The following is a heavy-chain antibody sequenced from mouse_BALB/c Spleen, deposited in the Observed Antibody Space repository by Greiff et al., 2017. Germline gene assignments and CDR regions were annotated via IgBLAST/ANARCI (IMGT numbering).Heavy chain of an antibody. J-gene: IGHJ2*01. CDR3: ARGGIGGYYSWFDY. CDR2: ISSGGST. D-gene: IGHD2-3*01. CDR1: GFTFSSYA. Sequence: EVQLVESGGGLVKPGGSLKLSCAASGFTFSSYAMSWVRQTPEKRLEWVASISSGGSTYYPDSVKGRFTISRDNARNILYLQMSSLRSEDTAMYYCARGGIGGYYSWFDYWGQGTTLTVSS. V-gene: IGHV5-6-5*01.